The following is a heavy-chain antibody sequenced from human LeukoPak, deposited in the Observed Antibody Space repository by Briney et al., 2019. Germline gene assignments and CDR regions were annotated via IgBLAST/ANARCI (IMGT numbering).Heavy chain of an antibody. CDR1: GFFFGSHP. D-gene: IGHD2-21*01. V-gene: IGHV3-23*01. J-gene: IGHJ4*02. CDR3: ARGVMAARLYYFDY. Sequence: PGGSLTLSCAASGFFFGSHPMNWVRQAPGKGLEWVSGITGSGDYTYYIDSVQGRFTISRDNSKDMLFLQMNSLRAEDTAVYYCARGVMAARLYYFDYWGRGILVTVSS. CDR2: ITGSGDYT.